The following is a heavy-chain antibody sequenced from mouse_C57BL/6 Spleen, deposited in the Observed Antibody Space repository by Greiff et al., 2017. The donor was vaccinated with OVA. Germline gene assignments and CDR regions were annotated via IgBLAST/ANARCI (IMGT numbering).Heavy chain of an antibody. J-gene: IGHJ4*01. V-gene: IGHV5-9-1*02. CDR1: GFTFSSYA. CDR3: TRDRDYGSRGDY. Sequence: EVKVVESGEGLVKPGGSLKLSCAASGFTFSSYAMSWVRQTPEKRLEWVAYISSGGDYIYYADTVKGRFTISRDNARNTLYLQMSSLKSEDTAMYYCTRDRDYGSRGDYWGQGTSVTVSS. CDR2: ISSGGDYI. D-gene: IGHD1-1*01.